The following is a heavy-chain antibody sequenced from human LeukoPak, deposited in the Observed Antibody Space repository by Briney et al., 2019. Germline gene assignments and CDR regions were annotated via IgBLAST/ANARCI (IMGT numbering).Heavy chain of an antibody. D-gene: IGHD3-10*01. Sequence: ASVKVSCKASGYTFTSYDINCVRQATGQGLEWMGWMNPNSGNTGYAQKFQGRVTMTRNTSISTAYMELSSLRSEDTAVYYCARIMVRGVTNLGYWGQGTLVTVSS. J-gene: IGHJ4*02. V-gene: IGHV1-8*01. CDR2: MNPNSGNT. CDR3: ARIMVRGVTNLGY. CDR1: GYTFTSYD.